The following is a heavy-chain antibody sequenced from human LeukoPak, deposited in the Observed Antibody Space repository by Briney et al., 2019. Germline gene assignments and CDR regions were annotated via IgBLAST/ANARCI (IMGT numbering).Heavy chain of an antibody. Sequence: SGTLSLTCAVSGGSISSSNWWSWVRQPPGKGLEWIGEIYHGGSTNYNPSLKSRVTTSVDKSKNQFSLKLSSVTAADTAVYYCARALPYSSAFDHWGQGTLVTVSS. V-gene: IGHV4-4*02. CDR3: ARALPYSSAFDH. CDR2: IYHGGST. D-gene: IGHD6-25*01. CDR1: GGSISSSNW. J-gene: IGHJ4*02.